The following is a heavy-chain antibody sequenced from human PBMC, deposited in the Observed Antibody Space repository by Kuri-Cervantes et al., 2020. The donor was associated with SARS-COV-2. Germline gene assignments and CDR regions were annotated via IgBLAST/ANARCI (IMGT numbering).Heavy chain of an antibody. J-gene: IGHJ6*03. CDR3: ARVVSNTSCYYYDYKDV. Sequence: GETLTLTCAASGFTFSSYGTSWVRQAPGKGLEWVSAIIGGGGSTYDAGSRKGRFTIPRDNSKNTLYLHMNSLRAEDTALYYCARVVSNTSCYYYDYKDVWGKGTPVTVSS. D-gene: IGHD6-6*01. CDR1: GFTFSSYG. CDR2: IIGGGGST. V-gene: IGHV3-23*01.